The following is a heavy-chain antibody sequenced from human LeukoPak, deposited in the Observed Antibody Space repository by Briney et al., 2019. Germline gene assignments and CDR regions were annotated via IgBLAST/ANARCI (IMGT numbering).Heavy chain of an antibody. CDR3: AKDYYDSSGYALS. CDR2: IWYDGSNK. J-gene: IGHJ5*02. D-gene: IGHD3-22*01. V-gene: IGHV3-33*06. Sequence: GGSLRLSCAASGFTFSSYGTHWVRQAPGKGLEWVAVIWYDGSNKYYADSVKGRFTISRDNSKNTLYLQMNSLRAEDTAVYYCAKDYYDSSGYALSWGQGTLVTVSS. CDR1: GFTFSSYG.